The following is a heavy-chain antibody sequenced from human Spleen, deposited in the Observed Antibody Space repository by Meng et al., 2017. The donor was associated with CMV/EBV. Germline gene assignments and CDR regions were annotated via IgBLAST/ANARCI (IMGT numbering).Heavy chain of an antibody. CDR1: GFTSSSYS. CDR3: ARDRETGIDY. J-gene: IGHJ4*02. Sequence: GESLKISCAASGFTSSSYSMNWVRQAPGKGLEWVSSISSSSSYIYYADSVKGRFTISRDNAKNSLYLQMNSLRAEDTAVYYCARDRETGIDYWGQGTLVTVSS. CDR2: ISSSSSYI. V-gene: IGHV3-21*01. D-gene: IGHD1-1*01.